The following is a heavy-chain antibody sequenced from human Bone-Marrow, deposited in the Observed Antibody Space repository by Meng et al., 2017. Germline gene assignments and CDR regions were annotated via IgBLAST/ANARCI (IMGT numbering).Heavy chain of an antibody. CDR2: IDPKTGDT. V-gene: IGHV1-2*06. D-gene: IGHD4-17*01. CDR1: GYNFPDYY. Sequence: ASVKVSCKPSGYNFPDYYIHWVRRAPGQGLEWMGRIDPKTGDTHYALKFQGRVTMTGDTSISTAYMELSGLRSDDTAVYYCARSLSYGDAFGGVQIDYWGQGTLVTVSS. J-gene: IGHJ4*02. CDR3: ARSLSYGDAFGGVQIDY.